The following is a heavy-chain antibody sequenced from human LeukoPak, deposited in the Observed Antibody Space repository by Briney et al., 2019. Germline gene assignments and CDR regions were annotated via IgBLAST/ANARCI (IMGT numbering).Heavy chain of an antibody. J-gene: IGHJ4*02. Sequence: ASVKVSCKASGGTFSSYAISWVRQAPGQGLEWMGGIIPIFGTANYAQKFQGRVTITADKSTSTAFMELSSLRSEDTAVYYCARSSIIAAAGPYYFDYWGQGTLVTVSS. CDR1: GGTFSSYA. D-gene: IGHD6-13*01. CDR2: IIPIFGTA. CDR3: ARSSIIAAAGPYYFDY. V-gene: IGHV1-69*06.